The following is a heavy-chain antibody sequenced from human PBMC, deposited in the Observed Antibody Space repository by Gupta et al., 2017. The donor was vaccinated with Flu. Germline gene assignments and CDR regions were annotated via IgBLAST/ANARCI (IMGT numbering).Heavy chain of an antibody. CDR2: INHRGST. CDR1: GGSFSGYY. CDR3: ARGSSVERPCIAAAGNRWFDP. D-gene: IGHD6-13*01. J-gene: IGHJ5*02. V-gene: IGHV4-34*01. Sequence: QVQLQQWGAGLLKPSEPLSLTCAVYGGSFSGYYWSWFRQPPGTGLEWIGEINHRGSTNYNPSLKSRVTRSVDTSKNQFSLKLSSVTAADTAVYYWARGSSVERPCIAAAGNRWFDPWGQGTLVTVSS.